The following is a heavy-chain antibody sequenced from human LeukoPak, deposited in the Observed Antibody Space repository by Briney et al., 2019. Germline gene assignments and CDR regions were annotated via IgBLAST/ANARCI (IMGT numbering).Heavy chain of an antibody. Sequence: SETLSLTCAVSGYSISSDYYWGWIRQTPGKGLEWIGSIYHSGSTYYNPSLKSRVTISVDTSKNQFSLKLSSVTAADTAVYYCARHRPGTGYNSRWPDYWGQGILVTVSS. D-gene: IGHD6-13*01. J-gene: IGHJ4*02. CDR1: GYSISSDYY. CDR2: IYHSGST. CDR3: ARHRPGTGYNSRWPDY. V-gene: IGHV4-38-2*01.